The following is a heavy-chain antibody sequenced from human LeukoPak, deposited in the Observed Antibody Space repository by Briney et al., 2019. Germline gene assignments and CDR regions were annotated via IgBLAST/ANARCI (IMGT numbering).Heavy chain of an antibody. J-gene: IGHJ4*02. CDR3: ARGYYYFDY. Sequence: SETLSLTCTVSGGSISSYYWSWIRQPPGKGLEWIGYIYYSGSTNYNPSLKSRVTISVDTSKNQFSLKLSSVTAADTAVYYCARGYYYFDYWGQGTLVTVSS. CDR2: IYYSGST. D-gene: IGHD1-26*01. CDR1: GGSISSYY. V-gene: IGHV4-59*01.